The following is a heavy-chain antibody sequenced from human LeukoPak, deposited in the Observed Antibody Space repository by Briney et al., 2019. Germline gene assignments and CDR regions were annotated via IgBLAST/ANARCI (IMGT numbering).Heavy chain of an antibody. CDR2: IYHSAST. J-gene: IGHJ4*02. Sequence: PSQTLSLTCAVSGGSISSGGYSWSWLRQPPGTGLEWFGYIYHSASTYYNPSLKSRVTISVDRSKHQFPLKLSSVSAADTAVYYCARVGDTAILDYWGQGTLVTVSS. V-gene: IGHV4-30-2*01. CDR3: ARVGDTAILDY. CDR1: GGSISSGGYS. D-gene: IGHD5-18*01.